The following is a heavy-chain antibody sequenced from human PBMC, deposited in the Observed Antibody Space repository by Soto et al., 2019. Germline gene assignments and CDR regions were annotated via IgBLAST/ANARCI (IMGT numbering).Heavy chain of an antibody. CDR1: GGTFSSYA. J-gene: IGHJ3*02. CDR2: IIPIFGTA. D-gene: IGHD3-22*01. CDR3: ARRYYDSSGYYFAFDI. V-gene: IGHV1-69*13. Sequence: SVKVSCKASGGTFSSYAISWVRQAPGQGLEWMGGIIPIFGTANYAQKFQGRVTITADESTSTAYMELSSLRSEVTAVYYCARRYYDSSGYYFAFDIWGQGTMVTVSS.